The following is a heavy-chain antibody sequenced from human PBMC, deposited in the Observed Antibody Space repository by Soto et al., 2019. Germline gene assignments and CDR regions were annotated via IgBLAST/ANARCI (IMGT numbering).Heavy chain of an antibody. CDR2: ISAYNGNT. D-gene: IGHD2-21*01. CDR3: ERKSTVASLDP. V-gene: IGHV1-18*01. Sequence: ASVKVSCKASGYTFTSYGISWVRQAPGQGLEWMGWISAYNGNTNYAQKLQGTVTMTTDTSTSTAYMEMRSLQSDATAVDYRERKSTVASLDPWGQGSRFAVSS. J-gene: IGHJ5*02. CDR1: GYTFTSYG.